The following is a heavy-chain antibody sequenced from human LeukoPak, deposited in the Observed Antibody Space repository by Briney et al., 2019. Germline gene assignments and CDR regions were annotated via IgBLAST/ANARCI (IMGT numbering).Heavy chain of an antibody. V-gene: IGHV3-30-3*01. CDR1: GFTFSSYA. CDR3: ARGEDYFDY. Sequence: GGSLRLSCAASGFTFSSYAMHWVRQAPGKGLEWVAVISYDGSNKYYADSVKGRFTISRDNSKNTLYLQMNSLRAEDTAVYYCARGEDYFDYWGQGTLVTVSS. J-gene: IGHJ4*02. CDR2: ISYDGSNK.